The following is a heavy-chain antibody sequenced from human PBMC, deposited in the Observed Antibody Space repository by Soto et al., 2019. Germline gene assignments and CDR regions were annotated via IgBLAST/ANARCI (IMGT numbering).Heavy chain of an antibody. V-gene: IGHV4-34*01. CDR2: INHSGST. Sequence: PSETLSLTCAVYGGSFSGYYWSWIRQPPGKGLEWIGEINHSGSTNYNPSLKSRVTISVDTSKNQFSLKLSSVTAADTAVYYCARARASSRYSSGWSANYYFDYWGQGTLVTVSS. CDR3: ARARASSRYSSGWSANYYFDY. CDR1: GGSFSGYY. D-gene: IGHD6-19*01. J-gene: IGHJ4*02.